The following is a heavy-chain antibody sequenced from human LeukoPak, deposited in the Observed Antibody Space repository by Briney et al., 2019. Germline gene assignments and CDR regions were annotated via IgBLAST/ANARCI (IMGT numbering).Heavy chain of an antibody. CDR1: GYTFTGYY. J-gene: IGHJ6*02. V-gene: IGHV1-2*02. CDR2: INPNSGGT. CDR3: AGDMSAVGGYCSSTSCSRYYYYGMDV. Sequence: ASVKVSCTASGYTFTGYYMHWVRQAPGQGLEWMGWINPNSGGTNYAQKFQGRVTMTRDTSISTAYMELSRLRSDDTAVYYCAGDMSAVGGYCSSTSCSRYYYYGMDVWGQGTTVTVSS. D-gene: IGHD2-2*01.